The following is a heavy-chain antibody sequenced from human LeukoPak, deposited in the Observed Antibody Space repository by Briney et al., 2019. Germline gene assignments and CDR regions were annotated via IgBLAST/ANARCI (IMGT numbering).Heavy chain of an antibody. CDR3: AKVDLWSGYYTGIEY. CDR1: GFTFNNYG. D-gene: IGHD3-3*01. J-gene: IGHJ4*02. V-gene: IGHV3-30*02. Sequence: GGSLRLSCAASGFTFNNYGMHWVRQAPGKGLEWVTFIRYDGSNKYYADSVKGRFTISRDNSKNTLYLQMNSLRAEETAVYYCAKVDLWSGYYTGIEYWGQGTLVTVSS. CDR2: IRYDGSNK.